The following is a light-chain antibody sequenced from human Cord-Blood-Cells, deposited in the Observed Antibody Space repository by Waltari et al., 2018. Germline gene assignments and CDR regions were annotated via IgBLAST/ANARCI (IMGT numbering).Light chain of an antibody. Sequence: QSVLTQTASVAGSPGQSITISCTGTSSAVGGYNYVSWYQQHPGKAPKLMIYEVSNRPSGVSNRFSGSKSGNTASLTISGLQAEDEADYYCSSYTSSISWVFGGGTKLTVL. V-gene: IGLV2-14*01. CDR3: SSYTSSISWV. CDR1: SSAVGGYNY. CDR2: EVS. J-gene: IGLJ3*02.